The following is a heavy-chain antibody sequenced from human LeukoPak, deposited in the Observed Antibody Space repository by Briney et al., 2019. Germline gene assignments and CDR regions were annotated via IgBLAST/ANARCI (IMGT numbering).Heavy chain of an antibody. Sequence: GSLRLSCAASGFTFSSYWMSWVRQAPGKGLEWVSLLYSAGSTNYADSVKGRFTISRDDSKNTVYLQMNSLRAEDTAVYYCARWTNFHAFDIWGQGTLVTVSS. CDR1: GFTFSSYW. CDR3: ARWTNFHAFDI. D-gene: IGHD1-1*01. CDR2: LYSAGST. J-gene: IGHJ3*02. V-gene: IGHV3-53*01.